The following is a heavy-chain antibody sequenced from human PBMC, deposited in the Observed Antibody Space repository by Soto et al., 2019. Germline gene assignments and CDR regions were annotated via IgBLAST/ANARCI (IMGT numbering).Heavy chain of an antibody. V-gene: IGHV1-46*03. Sequence: ASVKVSCKASGYTFTSYYMHWVRQAPGQGLEWMGIINPSGGSTSYAQKFQGRVTMTRDTSTSTVYMELSSLRSEDTAVYYCARVIEDDLGYCSSTNCPGFDYWGQGTLVTVSS. CDR3: ARVIEDDLGYCSSTNCPGFDY. D-gene: IGHD2-2*01. CDR2: INPSGGST. CDR1: GYTFTSYY. J-gene: IGHJ4*02.